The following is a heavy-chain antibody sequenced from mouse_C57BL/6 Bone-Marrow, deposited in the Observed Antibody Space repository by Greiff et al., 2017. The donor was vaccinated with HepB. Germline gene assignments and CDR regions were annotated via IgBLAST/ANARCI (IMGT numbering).Heavy chain of an antibody. CDR2: ISYDGSN. V-gene: IGHV3-6*01. D-gene: IGHD2-3*01. CDR3: ARRLLPWYFDV. J-gene: IGHJ1*03. Sequence: EVHLVESGPGLVKPSQSLSLTCSVTGYSITSGYYWNWIRQFPGNKLEWMGYISYDGSNNYNPSLKNRIPITRDTSKNQFFLKLNSVTTEDTATYYCARRLLPWYFDVWGTGTTVTVSS. CDR1: GYSITSGYY.